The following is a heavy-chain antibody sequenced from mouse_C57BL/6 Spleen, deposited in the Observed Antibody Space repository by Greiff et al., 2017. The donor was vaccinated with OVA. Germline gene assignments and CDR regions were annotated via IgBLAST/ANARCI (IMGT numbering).Heavy chain of an antibody. V-gene: IGHV10-1*01. J-gene: IGHJ4*01. CDR2: IRSKSNNYAT. CDR3: VRSVYDGYFYAMDY. CDR1: GFSFNTYA. Sequence: DVKLVESGGGLVQPKGSLKLSCAASGFSFNTYAMNWVRQAPGKGLEWVARIRSKSNNYATYYADSVKDRFTISRDDSESMLYLQMNNLKTEDTAMYYCVRSVYDGYFYAMDYWGQGTSVTVSS. D-gene: IGHD2-3*01.